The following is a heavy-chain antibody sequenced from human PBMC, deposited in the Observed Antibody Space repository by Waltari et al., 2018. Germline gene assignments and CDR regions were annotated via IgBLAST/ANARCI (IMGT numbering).Heavy chain of an antibody. CDR3: AKDAKAAVAEYFQH. CDR2: IRYEGSKK. J-gene: IGHJ1*01. Sequence: QVQLVESGGGVVQPGGSLRLSCAASGFTFSSYGMHWVRQAPGKGLEWVAFIRYEGSKKYSADSVKGRFTISRDNSKNTLYLQMNSLRAEDTAVYYCAKDAKAAVAEYFQHWGQGTLVTVSS. D-gene: IGHD2-15*01. V-gene: IGHV3-30*02. CDR1: GFTFSSYG.